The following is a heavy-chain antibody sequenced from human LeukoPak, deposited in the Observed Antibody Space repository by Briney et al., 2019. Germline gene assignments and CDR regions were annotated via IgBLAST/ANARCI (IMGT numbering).Heavy chain of an antibody. CDR1: GYTFTSYY. CDR2: INPSGGST. CDR3: ARAPPPGITMITPS. D-gene: IGHD3-22*01. Sequence: GGSLRLSCAASGYTFTSYYMHWVRQAPGQGLEWMGIINPSGGSTSYAQKFQGRVTMTRDTSTSTVYMELSSLRSEDTAVYYCARAPPPGITMITPSWGQGTLVTVSS. J-gene: IGHJ4*02. V-gene: IGHV1-46*01.